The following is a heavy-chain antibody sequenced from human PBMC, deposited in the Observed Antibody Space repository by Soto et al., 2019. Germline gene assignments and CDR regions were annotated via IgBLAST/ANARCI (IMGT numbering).Heavy chain of an antibody. D-gene: IGHD2-2*01. V-gene: IGHV1-46*03. J-gene: IGHJ3*02. CDR2: INPSGGST. CDR3: ARVCSSTSCRGAFDI. CDR1: GYTFTSYY. Sequence: ASVKVSCKXSGYTFTSYYMHWVRQAPGQGLEWMGIINPSGGSTSYAQKFQGRVTMTRDTSTSTVYMELSSLRSEDTAVYYCARVCSSTSCRGAFDIWGQGTMVTVSS.